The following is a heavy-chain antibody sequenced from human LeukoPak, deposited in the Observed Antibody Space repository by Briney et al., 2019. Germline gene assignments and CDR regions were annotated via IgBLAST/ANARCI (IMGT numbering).Heavy chain of an antibody. CDR1: GGSISSSSYY. CDR2: IYYSGST. D-gene: IGHD5-24*01. V-gene: IGHV4-39*07. Sequence: SETLSLTCTVSGGSISSSSYYWGWIRQPPGKGLEWIGSIYYSGSTYYNPSLKSRVTISVDTSKNQFSLKLSSVTAADTAVYYCARALTRRDGYNFDYWGQGTLVTVSS. CDR3: ARALTRRDGYNFDY. J-gene: IGHJ4*02.